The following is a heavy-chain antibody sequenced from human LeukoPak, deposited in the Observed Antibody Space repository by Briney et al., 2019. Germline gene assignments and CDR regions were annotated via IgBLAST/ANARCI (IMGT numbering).Heavy chain of an antibody. CDR2: FDPEDGET. CDR3: ARDGWLWFGEVSGELYYFDY. D-gene: IGHD3-10*01. Sequence: ASVKVSCKVSGYTLTELSMHWVRQAPGKGLEWMGGFDPEDGETIYTQKFQGRVTMTEDTSTDTAYMELSSLRSEDTAVYYCARDGWLWFGEVSGELYYFDYWGQGTLVTVSS. V-gene: IGHV1-24*01. CDR1: GYTLTELS. J-gene: IGHJ4*02.